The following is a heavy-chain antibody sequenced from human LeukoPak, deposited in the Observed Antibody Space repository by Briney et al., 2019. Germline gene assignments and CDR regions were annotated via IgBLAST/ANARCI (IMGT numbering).Heavy chain of an antibody. Sequence: GASVKVSCKASGYTFTSYGISWVRQTPGQGLEWMGWISAYNGNTNYAQKLQGRVTMTTDTSTSTAYMELRSLRSDDTAVYYCARGTGSYDFWSGYHPGAFDIWGQGTMVTVSS. CDR1: GYTFTSYG. V-gene: IGHV1-18*01. D-gene: IGHD3-3*01. J-gene: IGHJ3*02. CDR2: ISAYNGNT. CDR3: ARGTGSYDFWSGYHPGAFDI.